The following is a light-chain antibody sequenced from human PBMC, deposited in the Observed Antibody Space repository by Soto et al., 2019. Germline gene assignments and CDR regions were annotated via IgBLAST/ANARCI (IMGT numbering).Light chain of an antibody. CDR1: QDIAIY. V-gene: IGKV1-9*01. CDR2: AAS. J-gene: IGKJ4*01. Sequence: IQLTQSPSSLAASVGDRVTITCRASQDIAIYLAWYQQKPGEAPKLLIYAASTLYGGVPSRFSGSGSGTDFALTITSLQAEDFATNCCRQLRMYPSTFGGGTKVDIK. CDR3: RQLRMYPST.